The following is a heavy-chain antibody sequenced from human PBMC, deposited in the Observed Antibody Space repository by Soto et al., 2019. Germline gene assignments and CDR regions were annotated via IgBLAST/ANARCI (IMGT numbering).Heavy chain of an antibody. D-gene: IGHD6-25*01. CDR2: ISYDGSNK. CDR1: GFTFSSFG. CDR3: AKGHSGGL. V-gene: IGHV3-30*18. J-gene: IGHJ4*02. Sequence: QVQLVESGGGVVQPGRSLRLSCATSGFTFSSFGMHWVRQAPGKGLEWVAVISYDGSNKYYGDSVKGRFTISRDNSKNTLYLQMNSLGTEDTAVYYCAKGHSGGLWGQGTLVTVSS.